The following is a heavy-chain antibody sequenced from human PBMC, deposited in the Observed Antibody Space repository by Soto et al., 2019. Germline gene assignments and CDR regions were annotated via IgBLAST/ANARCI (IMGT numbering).Heavy chain of an antibody. J-gene: IGHJ4*02. V-gene: IGHV3-23*01. CDR2: ISGSGGTT. D-gene: IGHD6-25*01. Sequence: LRLSCAASGFTFSSYTVSWVRQAPGKGLEWVSAISGSGGTTYYADSVKGRFTISRDNSKNTLYLQMNSLGAEDTAVYYCATSYRSIAAGCDYWGQGTLVTVSS. CDR3: ATSYRSIAAGCDY. CDR1: GFTFSSYT.